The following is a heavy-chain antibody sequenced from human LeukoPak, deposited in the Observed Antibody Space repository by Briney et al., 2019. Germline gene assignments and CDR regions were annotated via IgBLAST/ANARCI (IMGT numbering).Heavy chain of an antibody. D-gene: IGHD1-1*01. V-gene: IGHV3-30*18. J-gene: IGHJ4*02. CDR1: GFTFSNYG. Sequence: GGSLRLSCAASGFTFSNYGMHWVRQTPGKGLEWVALISSDGSKNIYADSVKGRFTISRDNSKNTVYLQMNSLGAEDTAVYYCVKGLVQTTMSYSVDYWGQGTLVTVSS. CDR2: ISSDGSKN. CDR3: VKGLVQTTMSYSVDY.